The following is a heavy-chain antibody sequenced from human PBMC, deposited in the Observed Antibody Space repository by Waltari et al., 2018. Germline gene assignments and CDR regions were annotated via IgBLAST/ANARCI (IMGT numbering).Heavy chain of an antibody. Sequence: EVQLVESGGGLVKPGGSLRLSCAASGFTFSSSSMNWVRQAPGKGLEWVSSISSSSSYIYYADSVKGRFTISRDNAKNSLYLQMNSLRAEDTAVYYCASPGIAVAITNAFDIWGQGTMVTVSS. D-gene: IGHD6-19*01. CDR2: ISSSSSYI. CDR1: GFTFSSSS. J-gene: IGHJ3*02. V-gene: IGHV3-21*01. CDR3: ASPGIAVAITNAFDI.